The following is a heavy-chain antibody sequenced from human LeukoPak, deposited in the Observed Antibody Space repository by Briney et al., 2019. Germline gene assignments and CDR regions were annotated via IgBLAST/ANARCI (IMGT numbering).Heavy chain of an antibody. Sequence: GGSLRLSCAASGFTVSSNYMSWVRQAPGKGLEWVSVIYSGGSTYYPDSVKGRFTISRDNSKNTLYLQMNSLRAEDRAVYYRARDHRAPANYGMDVWGQGTTVTVSS. CDR3: ARDHRAPANYGMDV. D-gene: IGHD1-26*01. CDR1: GFTVSSNY. V-gene: IGHV3-66*01. CDR2: IYSGGST. J-gene: IGHJ6*02.